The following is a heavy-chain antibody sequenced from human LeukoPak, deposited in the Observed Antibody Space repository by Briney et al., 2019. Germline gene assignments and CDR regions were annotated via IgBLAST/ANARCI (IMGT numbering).Heavy chain of an antibody. Sequence: ASVKVSCKASGYTFTSYDINWVRQATGQGLEWMGWMNPNSGGTNYAQKFQGRVTMTRDTSISTAYMELSRLRSDDTAVYYCARDRQQLSFSDYWGQGTLVTVSS. CDR2: MNPNSGGT. CDR3: ARDRQQLSFSDY. CDR1: GYTFTSYD. D-gene: IGHD6-13*01. V-gene: IGHV1-2*02. J-gene: IGHJ4*02.